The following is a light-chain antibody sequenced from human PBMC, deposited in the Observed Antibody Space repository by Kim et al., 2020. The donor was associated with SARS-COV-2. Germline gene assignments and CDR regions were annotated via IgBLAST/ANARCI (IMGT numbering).Light chain of an antibody. Sequence: ASIGDRVTITCRASQDISNYLAWFQHKPGKAPKILIYAASALHSDVPSRFSGSGSGTEFTLTISNLQPEDVATFYCQTYNSAPWTFGQGTKVDIK. CDR2: AAS. CDR1: QDISNY. CDR3: QTYNSAPWT. V-gene: IGKV1-27*01. J-gene: IGKJ1*01.